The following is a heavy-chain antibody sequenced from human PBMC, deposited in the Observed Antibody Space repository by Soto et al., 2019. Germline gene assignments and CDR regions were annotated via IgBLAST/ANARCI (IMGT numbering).Heavy chain of an antibody. Sequence: EVQLLESGGGLVQPGGSLRLSCAASGFTFSSYAMSWVRQAPGKGLEWVSAISGSGGSTYYADSVKGRFTISRDNSKNTLYLQMNSLRAEDTAVYYCARTAPNSGWYYAAFDIWCQGTMVTVSS. CDR1: GFTFSSYA. D-gene: IGHD6-19*01. V-gene: IGHV3-23*01. J-gene: IGHJ3*02. CDR2: ISGSGGST. CDR3: ARTAPNSGWYYAAFDI.